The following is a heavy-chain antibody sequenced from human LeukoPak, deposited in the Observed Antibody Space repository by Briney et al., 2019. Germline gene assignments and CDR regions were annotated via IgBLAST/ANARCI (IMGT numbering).Heavy chain of an antibody. CDR2: ISDDGSRQ. J-gene: IGHJ4*02. V-gene: IGHV3-30*18. CDR1: GFTFSNYG. Sequence: GRSLTLSCAATGFTFSNYGIHWGRQAPGKGLEWVAFISDDGSRQHYADSVKGRFTISRDNSKNTLNLQMNSLRAEDTAVYYCVKDRTGTYTLDYWGQGTLVTVSS. CDR3: VKDRTGTYTLDY. D-gene: IGHD3-10*01.